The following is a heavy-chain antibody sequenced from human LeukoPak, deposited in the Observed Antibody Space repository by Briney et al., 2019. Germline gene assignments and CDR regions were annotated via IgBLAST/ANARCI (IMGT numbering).Heavy chain of an antibody. V-gene: IGHV3-23*01. CDR3: AKRPISGDDKSFDY. CDR1: GFTVINYA. D-gene: IGHD2-21*01. CDR2: IRESSGDT. Sequence: TGGSLRLSCAASGFTVINYAMNWVRQAPGKGLEWVSTIRESSGDTYYEDSAKGRFTIYRDISKNTVYLQTNSLRVEDTAVYFCAKRPISGDDKSFDYWGQGLLVTVSS. J-gene: IGHJ4*02.